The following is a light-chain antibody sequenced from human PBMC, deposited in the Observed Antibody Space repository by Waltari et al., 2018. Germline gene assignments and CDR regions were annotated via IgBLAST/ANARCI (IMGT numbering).Light chain of an antibody. V-gene: IGLV3-1*01. CDR1: KLGDKY. J-gene: IGLJ1*01. CDR3: QTWDSSSYV. Sequence: SYELTQPPSVSVSPGQAVSITCSGKKLGDKYVNWYQQKAGQSPVLVIYEDTKRPSGSPGRLSASNSGNTATLTISETQAMDEADYYCQTWDSSSYVFGTGTTVTVL. CDR2: EDT.